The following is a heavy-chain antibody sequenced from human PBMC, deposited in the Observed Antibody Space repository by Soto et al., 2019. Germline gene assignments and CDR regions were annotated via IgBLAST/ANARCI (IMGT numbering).Heavy chain of an antibody. CDR3: ARGSIAARQFDY. CDR2: ISYDGSNK. J-gene: IGHJ4*02. Sequence: VGSLRLSCAASGFTFSSYAMHWVRQAPGKGLEWVAVISYDGSNKYYADSVKGRFTISRDNSKNTLYLQMNSLRAEDTAVYYCARGSIAARQFDYWGQGTLVTVSS. D-gene: IGHD6-6*01. V-gene: IGHV3-30-3*01. CDR1: GFTFSSYA.